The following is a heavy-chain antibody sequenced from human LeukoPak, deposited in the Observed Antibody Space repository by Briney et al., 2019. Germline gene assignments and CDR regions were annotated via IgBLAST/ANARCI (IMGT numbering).Heavy chain of an antibody. V-gene: IGHV4-59*12. CDR1: GDSMTSMRRYS. CDR2: ISYGGST. CDR3: ARDWGIRTTEYNAFDM. Sequence: PSETLSLTCTVSGDSMTSMRRYSWSWIRQAPGKGQEWIGSISYGGSTNYNPSLKSRVAISVDTSQNQFSLKLMSVTAADTAVYSCARDWGIRTTEYNAFDMWGRGTMVTVSS. D-gene: IGHD2/OR15-2a*01. J-gene: IGHJ3*02.